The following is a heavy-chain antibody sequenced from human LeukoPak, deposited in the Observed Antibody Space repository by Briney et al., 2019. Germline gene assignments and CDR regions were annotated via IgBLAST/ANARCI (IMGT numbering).Heavy chain of an antibody. D-gene: IGHD5-24*01. Sequence: GGSLRLSCAASKFTFSNYVMSWVRQAPGKGLEYVSAISSNGGSTYYANSVKGRFTISRDNSKNTLYLQMGSLRAEDMAVYYCARDRGDGYNNYYYYYMDVWGKGTTVTISS. CDR2: ISSNGGST. CDR1: KFTFSNYV. V-gene: IGHV3-64*01. CDR3: ARDRGDGYNNYYYYYMDV. J-gene: IGHJ6*03.